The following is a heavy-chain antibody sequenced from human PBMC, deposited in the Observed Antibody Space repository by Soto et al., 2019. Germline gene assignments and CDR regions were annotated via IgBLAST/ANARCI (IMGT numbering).Heavy chain of an antibody. CDR2: IIPIFGTA. J-gene: IGHJ6*02. CDR3: ARDGYCSSTSCPYYYYGMDV. Sequence: GASVKVSCKASGGTFSSYAISWVRQAPGQGLEWMGGIIPIFGTANYAQKFQGRVTITADESTSTAYMELSSLRSEDTAVYYCARDGYCSSTSCPYYYYGMDVWGQGTTVTVSS. V-gene: IGHV1-69*13. CDR1: GGTFSSYA. D-gene: IGHD2-2*03.